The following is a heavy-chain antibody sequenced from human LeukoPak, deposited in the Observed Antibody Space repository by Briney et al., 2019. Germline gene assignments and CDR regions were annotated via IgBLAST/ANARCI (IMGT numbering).Heavy chain of an antibody. V-gene: IGHV3-21*01. CDR3: AKYGGDSGAAFDS. Sequence: PGGSLRLSCAASGFSFSSYSMKWVRQAPGKGLEWVSSISSSSNYIYYADSVKGRFTISRDNAKNSLYLQMNSLRAEDTAVYYCAKYGGDSGAAFDSWGQGTLVTVSS. D-gene: IGHD2-21*02. CDR1: GFSFSSYS. CDR2: ISSSSNYI. J-gene: IGHJ4*02.